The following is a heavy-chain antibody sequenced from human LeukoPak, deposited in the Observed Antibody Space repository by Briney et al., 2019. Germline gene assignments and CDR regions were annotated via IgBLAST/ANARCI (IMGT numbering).Heavy chain of an antibody. CDR3: ARGGYGGYIGYNFDY. V-gene: IGHV3-7*04. Sequence: GGSLRLSCAASGFAFSNYWMTWVRQAPGKGLEWVANIKQDGSETYYVDSVKGRFTISRDNAKNSLYLQMNSLRAEDTAVYSCARGGYGGYIGYNFDYWGQGTLVTVSS. CDR1: GFAFSNYW. J-gene: IGHJ4*02. CDR2: IKQDGSET. D-gene: IGHD4-17*01.